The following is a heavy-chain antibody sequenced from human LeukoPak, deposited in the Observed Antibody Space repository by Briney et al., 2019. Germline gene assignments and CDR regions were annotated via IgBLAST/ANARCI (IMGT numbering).Heavy chain of an antibody. CDR2: IFYTGTT. Sequence: PSETLSLTCSVSGGSVSGYYWIWIRQPPGKGLEYIGYIFYTGTTLYSPSLKTRVTMSVDTSENQFSLKLSSVTAADTAVYYCERHDVVPVIGRGVAFWGQGTLVTVSS. D-gene: IGHD3-10*01. V-gene: IGHV4-59*08. J-gene: IGHJ4*02. CDR3: ERHDVVPVIGRGVAF. CDR1: GGSVSGYY.